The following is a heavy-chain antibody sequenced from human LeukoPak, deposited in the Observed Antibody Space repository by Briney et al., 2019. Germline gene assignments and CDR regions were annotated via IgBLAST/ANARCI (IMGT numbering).Heavy chain of an antibody. Sequence: GESLKISFQGSGXIFTHYWIGWVRQMPGKGLESLAIICPADSDTSYSPSFQGQVTISADKSISTVYLQWSSLKASDTAIYYCARQSRDGSKTRGYYFDYWGQGTLVTVSS. J-gene: IGHJ4*02. D-gene: IGHD2-2*03. CDR1: GXIFTHYW. CDR3: ARQSRDGSKTRGYYFDY. V-gene: IGHV5-51*01. CDR2: ICPADSDT.